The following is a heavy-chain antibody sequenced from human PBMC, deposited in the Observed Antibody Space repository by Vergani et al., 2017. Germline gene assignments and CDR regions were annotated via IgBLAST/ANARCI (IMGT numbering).Heavy chain of an antibody. Sequence: EVQLLESGGGLVQPGGSLRLSCEASGFSFPGYAMSWVRQAPGKGLEWVSSVSGSSATPYYADSVKGRFIISRDNSKNTLHLQMNSLRAEDTAVYYCAKLGMGGEFWSGSDYMDVWGKGTTVTVSS. J-gene: IGHJ6*03. CDR1: GFSFPGYA. D-gene: IGHD3-3*01. CDR3: AKLGMGGEFWSGSDYMDV. CDR2: VSGSSATP. V-gene: IGHV3-23*01.